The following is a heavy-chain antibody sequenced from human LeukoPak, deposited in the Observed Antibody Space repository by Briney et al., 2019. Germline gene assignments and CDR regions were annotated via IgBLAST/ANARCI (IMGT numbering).Heavy chain of an antibody. CDR2: IIPIFGTA. D-gene: IGHD2-2*01. CDR1: GGTFSSYA. CDR3: ARHPLGYCSSTSCEPFDY. J-gene: IGHJ4*02. V-gene: IGHV1-69*13. Sequence: ASVKVPCKASGGTFSSYAISWVRQAPGQGLEWMGGIIPIFGTANYAQKFQGRVTITADESTSTAYMELSSLRSEDTAVYYCARHPLGYCSSTSCEPFDYWGQGTLVTVSS.